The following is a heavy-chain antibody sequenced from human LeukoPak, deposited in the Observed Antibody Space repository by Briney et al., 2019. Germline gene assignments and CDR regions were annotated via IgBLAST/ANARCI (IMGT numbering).Heavy chain of an antibody. Sequence: SETLSLTCAVYGGSFSGYYWSWIRQPPGKGLEWIGEINHSGSTNYNPSLKSRVTISVDTSKNQFSLKLSSVTAADTAVYYCARVGIYYDSSGYSWPHWFDPWGQGTLVTVSS. J-gene: IGHJ5*02. CDR1: GGSFSGYY. CDR2: INHSGST. V-gene: IGHV4-34*01. D-gene: IGHD3-22*01. CDR3: ARVGIYYDSSGYSWPHWFDP.